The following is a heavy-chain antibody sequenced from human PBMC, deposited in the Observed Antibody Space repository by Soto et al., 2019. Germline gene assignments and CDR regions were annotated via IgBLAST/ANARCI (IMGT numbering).Heavy chain of an antibody. CDR3: GRTTVTYAFDI. CDR1: GGSFSGYY. D-gene: IGHD4-17*01. V-gene: IGHV4-34*01. J-gene: IGHJ3*02. Sequence: QVQLQQWGAGLLKPSETLSLTCAVYGGSFSGYYWSWIRQPPGKGVEWIGEINHSGSTNYNPSLKHRLTISVNTSKNQVTLKLSSVTAADTAVYYCGRTTVTYAFDIWGQGTMVTVSS. CDR2: INHSGST.